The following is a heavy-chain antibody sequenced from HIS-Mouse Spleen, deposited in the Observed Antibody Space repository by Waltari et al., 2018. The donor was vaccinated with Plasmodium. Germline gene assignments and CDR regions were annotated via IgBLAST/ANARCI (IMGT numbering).Heavy chain of an antibody. D-gene: IGHD6-19*01. Sequence: QVQLQQWGAGLLKPSETLSLTCAVYGGSFSGYYWSWIRQPPGKGLEWMGEINHSGSTNYNPARKRRVTISVDTSKNQFSLKLSSVTAADTAVYYCARGPGYSSGWYYFDYWGQGTLVTVSS. V-gene: IGHV4-34*01. CDR1: GGSFSGYY. CDR3: ARGPGYSSGWYYFDY. J-gene: IGHJ4*02. CDR2: INHSGST.